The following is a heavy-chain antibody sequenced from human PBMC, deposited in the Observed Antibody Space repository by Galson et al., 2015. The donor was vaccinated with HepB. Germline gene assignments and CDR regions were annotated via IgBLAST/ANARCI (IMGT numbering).Heavy chain of an antibody. J-gene: IGHJ3*02. CDR2: INPSGGST. D-gene: IGHD6-13*01. CDR1: GYTFTSYY. V-gene: IGHV1-46*04. Sequence: SVKVSCKASGYTFTSYYMHWVRQAPGQGLEWMGIINPSGGSTSYAQKLQGRVTMTRDTSTSTVYMELSSLRSEDTAVYYCARDTSPEAAAGGGDAFDIWGQGTMVTVSS. CDR3: ARDTSPEAAAGGGDAFDI.